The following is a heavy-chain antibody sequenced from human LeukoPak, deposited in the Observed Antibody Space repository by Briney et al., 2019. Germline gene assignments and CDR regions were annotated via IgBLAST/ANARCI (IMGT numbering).Heavy chain of an antibody. Sequence: GGSLRLSCAASGFTFSIYGMHGVRQAPGKGLECVVVIWYDGSNKYYADSVKGRFTISRDNSKNKLYLQMNSVRAEDTAVYYCARDPTAATPQYFDWWDQGTLVIVSS. D-gene: IGHD1-14*01. CDR1: GFTFSIYG. V-gene: IGHV3-33*01. CDR3: ARDPTAATPQYFDW. J-gene: IGHJ4*02. CDR2: IWYDGSNK.